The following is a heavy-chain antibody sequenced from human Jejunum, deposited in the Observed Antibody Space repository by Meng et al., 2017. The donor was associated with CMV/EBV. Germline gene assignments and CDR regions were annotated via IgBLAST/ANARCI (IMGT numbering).Heavy chain of an antibody. V-gene: IGHV1-69*04. CDR2: IIPVLNKP. Sequence: KASGVIFDAYAISWVRQAPGQGLEWMGRIIPVLNKPTYAQEFQGRLSMTADKFTSTTYMILSNLRSEDTAVYYCARVSAFSDYGLDVWGQGTTVTVSS. D-gene: IGHD5-12*01. CDR3: ARVSAFSDYGLDV. J-gene: IGHJ6*02. CDR1: GVIFDAYA.